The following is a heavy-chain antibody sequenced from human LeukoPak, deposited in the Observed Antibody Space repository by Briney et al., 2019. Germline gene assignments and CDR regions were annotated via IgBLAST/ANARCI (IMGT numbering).Heavy chain of an antibody. CDR1: GYSISSGAY. V-gene: IGHV4-38-2*02. CDR3: VRDPPDY. CDR2: IYHDGST. Sequence: SETLSLTCAVSGYSISSGAYRGWLRQPPGKGLEWIGCIYHDGSTYYNPSLKSRVTISVDTSKNQFSLKLTSVTATDTAVYYCVRDPPDYWGQGTLVTVSS. J-gene: IGHJ4*02.